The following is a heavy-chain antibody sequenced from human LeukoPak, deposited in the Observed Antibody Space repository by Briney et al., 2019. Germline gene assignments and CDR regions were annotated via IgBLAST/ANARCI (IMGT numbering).Heavy chain of an antibody. J-gene: IGHJ4*02. D-gene: IGHD5-12*01. V-gene: IGHV3-74*01. Sequence: GGSLRLSCAASGFTFSKYWMHWVRQAPGKGLVWVSGIKSDGSRTTYADSVKGRLTISRDNAKNTLYLQMNSLRAEDTAVYYCASVGVVATANGYWGQGTLVTVSS. CDR3: ASVGVVATANGY. CDR1: GFTFSKYW. CDR2: IKSDGSRT.